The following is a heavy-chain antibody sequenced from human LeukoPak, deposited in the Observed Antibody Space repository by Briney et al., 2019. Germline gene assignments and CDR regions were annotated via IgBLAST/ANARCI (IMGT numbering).Heavy chain of an antibody. V-gene: IGHV3-23*01. Sequence: PGGSLRLSCAASGFTFSSYAMSWVRQAPGKGLEWVSAISGSGGSTYYADSVKGRFTISRDNSKNTLYLQMNSLRAEDTAVYYCAKDRDGTTTPPYYYYYYGMDVWGQGTTVTVSS. CDR3: AKDRDGTTTPPYYYYYYGMDV. CDR2: ISGSGGST. J-gene: IGHJ6*02. CDR1: GFTFSSYA. D-gene: IGHD1-1*01.